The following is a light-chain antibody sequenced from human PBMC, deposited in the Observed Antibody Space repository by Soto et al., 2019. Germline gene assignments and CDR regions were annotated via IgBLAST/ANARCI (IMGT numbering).Light chain of an antibody. CDR2: KIS. CDR1: QSLVHSDGTTY. CDR3: AQVTHCPWT. Sequence: EIVMTQTPLSLPVTLGQQAAISCTSSQSLVHSDGTTYLSWFRQRPGQPPRLLIYKISNCFSGVRDRFSGTGTGSYFTLRISTVEAEDVGIYYCAQVTHCPWTFGQGTKVDIK. J-gene: IGKJ1*01. V-gene: IGKV2-24*01.